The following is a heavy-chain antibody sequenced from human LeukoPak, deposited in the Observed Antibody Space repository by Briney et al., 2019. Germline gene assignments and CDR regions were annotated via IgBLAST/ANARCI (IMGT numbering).Heavy chain of an antibody. CDR3: ASSSGGSCLDY. J-gene: IGHJ4*02. Sequence: GGSLRLSCAASGFTFSSYWMSWVRQAPGKGLEWVANIKQDGSEKYYVDSVKGRFTISRDNAKNSLYLQMNSLRAEDTAVYYCASSSGGSCLDYWGQGTLVTVSS. V-gene: IGHV3-7*01. D-gene: IGHD2-15*01. CDR1: GFTFSSYW. CDR2: IKQDGSEK.